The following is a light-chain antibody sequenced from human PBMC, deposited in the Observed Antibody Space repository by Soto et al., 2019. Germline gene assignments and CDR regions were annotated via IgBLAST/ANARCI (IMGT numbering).Light chain of an antibody. J-gene: IGKJ2*01. CDR3: QQRSNWPPYT. Sequence: EIVLTQSPATLSLSPGERATLSCRASKSVSSYLAWYQQKPGQAPRLLIYDASNMATGIPARFSGSGSGTDFTLTISSLAPEDFAVYYCQQRSNWPPYTFGQGTKLPIK. V-gene: IGKV3-11*01. CDR2: DAS. CDR1: KSVSSY.